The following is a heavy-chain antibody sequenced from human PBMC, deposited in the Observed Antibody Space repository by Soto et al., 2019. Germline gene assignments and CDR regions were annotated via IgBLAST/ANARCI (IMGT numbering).Heavy chain of an antibody. CDR3: ARDRWGSYSFDS. Sequence: QVQLVQSGAEVKKPGSSVKVSCKASGGVFRNYAINWVRQAPGQGLEWMGGIIPVFGTADYPQKFQGRVTITAVESTTTAYMELTSPKTEDTAVYFCARDRWGSYSFDSWGQGTLVTVAS. J-gene: IGHJ5*01. CDR1: GGVFRNYA. V-gene: IGHV1-69*01. CDR2: IIPVFGTA. D-gene: IGHD1-26*01.